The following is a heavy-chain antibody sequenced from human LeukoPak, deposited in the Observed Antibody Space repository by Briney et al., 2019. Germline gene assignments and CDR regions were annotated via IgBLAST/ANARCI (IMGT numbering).Heavy chain of an antibody. CDR1: GGTFSSYA. J-gene: IGHJ6*02. CDR3: ARERSRIPHYYYYYGMDV. V-gene: IGHV1-69*04. CDR2: IIPILGIA. Sequence: GASVKVSCKASGGTFSSYAISWVRQAPGQGLEWMGRIIPILGIANYAQKFQGRVTITADKSTSTAYMELSSLRSEDTAVYYCARERSRIPHYYYYYGMDVWGQGTTVTVSS.